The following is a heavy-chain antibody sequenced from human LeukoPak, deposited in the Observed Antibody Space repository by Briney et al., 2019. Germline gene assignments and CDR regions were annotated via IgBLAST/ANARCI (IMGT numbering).Heavy chain of an antibody. CDR3: ARGYSGSYRIDY. J-gene: IGHJ4*02. Sequence: GGSLRLSCAGSGFTFSNYWVHWVRQAPGMGLVWVSRNPDGTTTSYADSVKGRFTISRDNAKNTLYLQMNSLRAEDTAVYYCARGYSGSYRIDYWGQGTLVTVSS. V-gene: IGHV3-74*01. CDR2: NPDGTTT. CDR1: GFTFSNYW. D-gene: IGHD1-26*01.